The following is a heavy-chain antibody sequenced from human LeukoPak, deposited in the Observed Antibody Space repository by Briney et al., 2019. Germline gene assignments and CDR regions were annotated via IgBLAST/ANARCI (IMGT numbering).Heavy chain of an antibody. J-gene: IGHJ4*02. CDR1: GFTFSSYS. CDR2: ISSSSSTI. CDR3: ARRGTGTTGYYFDY. D-gene: IGHD1-7*01. Sequence: GGSLRLSCAASGFTFSSYSMNWARQAPGKGLEWVSYISSSSSTIYYADSVKGRFTISRDNAKNSLYLQMNSLRAEDTAVYFCARRGTGTTGYYFDYWGQGTLVTVSS. V-gene: IGHV3-48*01.